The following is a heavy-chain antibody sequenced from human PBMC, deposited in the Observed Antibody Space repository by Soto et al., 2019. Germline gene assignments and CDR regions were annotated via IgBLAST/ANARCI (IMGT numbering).Heavy chain of an antibody. D-gene: IGHD5-18*01. J-gene: IGHJ4*02. CDR2: VSGSGSSP. CDR1: GFNFGSYA. Sequence: GGSLRLSFAATGFNFGSYAMGWVRQAPGKGLEWVSGVSGSGSSPYYADSVKGRLTISKDKSKNTLYLDLNNLRPEDTAVYFCVKGKESGYRGAFDSWGQGTMVTVSS. V-gene: IGHV3-23*01. CDR3: VKGKESGYRGAFDS.